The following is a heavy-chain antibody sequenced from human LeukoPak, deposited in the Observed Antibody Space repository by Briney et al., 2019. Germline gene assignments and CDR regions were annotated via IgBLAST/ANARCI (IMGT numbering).Heavy chain of an antibody. CDR1: SGSISNSNYY. J-gene: IGHJ5*02. D-gene: IGHD1-1*01. CDR2: IFYSGST. CDR3: ARGGGTFDP. V-gene: IGHV4-39*01. Sequence: SETLSLTCSVTSGSISNSNYYWGWIRQPPGKGLEWIGSIFYSGSTDYNPSLKSRVTISVDTSKDQFSLKLSSVTAADTAVYYCARGGGTFDPWGQGTLVTVSS.